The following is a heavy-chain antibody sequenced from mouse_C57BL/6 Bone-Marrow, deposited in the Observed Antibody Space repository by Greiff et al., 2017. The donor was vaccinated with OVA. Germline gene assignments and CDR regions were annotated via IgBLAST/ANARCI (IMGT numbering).Heavy chain of an antibody. J-gene: IGHJ3*01. D-gene: IGHD2-3*01. CDR3: TRDGYKPAWFAY. Sequence: VQLQQSGAELVRPGASVTLSCKASGYTFTDYEMHWVKQTPVHGLEWIGAIDPETGGTAYNQTFKGKAILTADKSSSTAYMELRSLTSEDSAVYYCTRDGYKPAWFAYWGQGTLVTVSA. CDR1: GYTFTDYE. V-gene: IGHV1-15*01. CDR2: IDPETGGT.